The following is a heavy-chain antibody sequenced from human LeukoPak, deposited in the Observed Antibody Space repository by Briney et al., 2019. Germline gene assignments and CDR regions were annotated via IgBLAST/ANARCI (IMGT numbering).Heavy chain of an antibody. Sequence: SSETLSLTCTVSGGSVSNYYWSWIRQPPGKGLERIGYIYYSGSTNYNPSLKSRLTISVDTSKNHFSLKLSSVTAADTAVYYCARTSIFGVVRFDPWGQGTLVTVSS. J-gene: IGHJ5*02. CDR1: GGSVSNYY. V-gene: IGHV4-59*08. CDR2: IYYSGST. D-gene: IGHD3-3*02. CDR3: ARTSIFGVVRFDP.